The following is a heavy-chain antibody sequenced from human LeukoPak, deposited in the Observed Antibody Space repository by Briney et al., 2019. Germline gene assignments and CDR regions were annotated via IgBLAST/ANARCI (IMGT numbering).Heavy chain of an antibody. D-gene: IGHD3-10*01. CDR3: ARGLSEQPYYYGAGSYHFDY. J-gene: IGHJ4*02. V-gene: IGHV1-18*01. CDR1: GYTFTNYD. Sequence: ASVKVSCKASGYTFTNYDINWVRQAPGQGLEWMGWISAYNGNTNYAQKLQGRVTMTTDTSTSTAYMELRSLRSDDTAVYYCARGLSEQPYYYGAGSYHFDYWGLGTLVTVSS. CDR2: ISAYNGNT.